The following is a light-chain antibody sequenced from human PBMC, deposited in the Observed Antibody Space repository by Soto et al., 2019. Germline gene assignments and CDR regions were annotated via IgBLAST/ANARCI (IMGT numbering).Light chain of an antibody. Sequence: QSVLTQPPSASGTTGQRVTISCSGSSSNIGSHTVNWYQQLPGTAPRLLIYNTYYRPSGVPDRFSGSKSGTSASLAISGLQYEDEADYYCAAWDDSLNGVVFGGGTKLTVL. J-gene: IGLJ2*01. CDR2: NTY. V-gene: IGLV1-44*01. CDR1: SSNIGSHT. CDR3: AAWDDSLNGVV.